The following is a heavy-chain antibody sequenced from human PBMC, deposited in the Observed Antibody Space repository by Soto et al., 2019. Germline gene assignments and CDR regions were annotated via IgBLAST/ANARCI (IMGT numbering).Heavy chain of an antibody. CDR1: GYSFSSLG. Sequence: QVQLVQSGAEVKKPGASVKVSCKASGYSFSSLGMHWVRQAPGQRLEWMGWIHGGNGNTKYSQKYQGRVTMTRDTSASTAHMELSSLTSEDTAVYYCTNSYCGSMSCLGNYWGQGSLVTVPS. D-gene: IGHD2-2*01. J-gene: IGHJ4*02. CDR3: TNSYCGSMSCLGNY. CDR2: IHGGNGNT. V-gene: IGHV1-3*01.